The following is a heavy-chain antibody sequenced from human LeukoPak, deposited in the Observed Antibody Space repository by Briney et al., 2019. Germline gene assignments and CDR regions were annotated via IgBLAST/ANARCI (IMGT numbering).Heavy chain of an antibody. V-gene: IGHV3-53*01. J-gene: IGHJ4*02. CDR2: IYSGGST. CDR3: ARTSSKGFIKGDFDY. D-gene: IGHD3-10*01. CDR1: GFTFSSYE. Sequence: PGGSLRLSCAASGFTFSSYEMNWVRQAPGKGLEWVSVIYSGGSTYYADSVKGQFTISRDDSKNTLYLQMNSLRAEDTAVYYCARTSSKGFIKGDFDYWGQGTLVTVSS.